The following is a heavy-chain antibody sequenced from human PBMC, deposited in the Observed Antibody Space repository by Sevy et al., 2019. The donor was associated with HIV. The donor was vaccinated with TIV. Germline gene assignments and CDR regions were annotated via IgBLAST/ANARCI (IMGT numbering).Heavy chain of an antibody. V-gene: IGHV3-53*01. Sequence: GGSLRLSCAASGFTVSSNYMSWVRQAPGKGLEWVSVIYSGGSTYYADSVKGRFTISRDNSKNTLYLQMNSLRAEDTAVYYCARKGDYYHYGMDVWGQGTTVTVSS. CDR3: ARKGDYYHYGMDV. CDR2: IYSGGST. D-gene: IGHD3-16*01. CDR1: GFTVSSNY. J-gene: IGHJ6*02.